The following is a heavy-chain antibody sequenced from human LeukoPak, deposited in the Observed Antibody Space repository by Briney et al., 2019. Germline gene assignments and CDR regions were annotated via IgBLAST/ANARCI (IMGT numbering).Heavy chain of an antibody. CDR1: GFTFTTYE. CDR2: TSSSGSTI. J-gene: IGHJ6*02. Sequence: GGSLRLSCEASGFTFTTYEMNWVRQAPGKGLEWASYTSSSGSTIYYADSVKGRFTSSRDNAKNSLYLQMNSLRAEDKAVYYLARGLKYYDTLTGFGHYYAMDVWGQGTTVTVSS. CDR3: ARGLKYYDTLTGFGHYYAMDV. D-gene: IGHD3-9*01. V-gene: IGHV3-48*03.